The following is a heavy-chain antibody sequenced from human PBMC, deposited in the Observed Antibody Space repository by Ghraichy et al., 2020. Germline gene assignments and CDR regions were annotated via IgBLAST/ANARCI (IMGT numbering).Heavy chain of an antibody. CDR1: GFTFSSYG. CDR3: AKEVDSSGYGAYFDY. J-gene: IGHJ4*02. Sequence: GESLNISCAASGFTFSSYGMNWVRQAPGKGLEWVAVISYHGNDKYYADSVKGRFTISRDNSKNTLFLQMNSLRAEDTAVYYCAKEVDSSGYGAYFDYWGQGTLVTVS. CDR2: ISYHGNDK. D-gene: IGHD3-22*01. V-gene: IGHV3-30*18.